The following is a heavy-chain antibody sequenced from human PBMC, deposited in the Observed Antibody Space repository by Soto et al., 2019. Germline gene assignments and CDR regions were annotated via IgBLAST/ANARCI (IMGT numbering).Heavy chain of an antibody. D-gene: IGHD2-15*01. CDR3: AREGDDYCSGTRCFHYYGLDV. V-gene: IGHV3-33*05. Sequence: QVQLVESGGGVVQPGTSLRLSCTASGFTFNSYGIHWVRQAPGKGLEWLALIEYNAKNRFYADSVKGRFSISRDNYRNTVYLQVNGLRAEDTAVYYCAREGDDYCSGTRCFHYYGLDVWGQGTKVIVSS. CDR1: GFTFNSYG. CDR2: IEYNAKNR. J-gene: IGHJ6*02.